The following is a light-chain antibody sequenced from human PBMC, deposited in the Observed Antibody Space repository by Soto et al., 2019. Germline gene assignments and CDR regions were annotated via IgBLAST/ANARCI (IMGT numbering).Light chain of an antibody. J-gene: IGKJ4*01. CDR2: DAS. CDR1: QDIANY. CDR3: QQYDNLPLLT. Sequence: DIQMTQSPSSLSASVGDRVTITCQASQDIANYLNWYQQKPGKAPKLLIYDASNLEPGVPSRFSGRRSGTDFTFTISNLQPEGFATYYCQQYDNLPLLTFGGGTKVEIK. V-gene: IGKV1-33*01.